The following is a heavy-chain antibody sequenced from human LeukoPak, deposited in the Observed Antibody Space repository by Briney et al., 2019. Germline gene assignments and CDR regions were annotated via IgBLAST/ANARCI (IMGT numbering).Heavy chain of an antibody. CDR1: GGAFSGYY. V-gene: IGHV4-34*01. D-gene: IGHD6-13*01. CDR2: VNHSGST. Sequence: PSETLSLTCAVFGGAFSGYYWSWIRQPPGKGLEWIGEVNHSGSTNYNPSLKSRVTISVDTSKNQFSLKLSSVTAADTAVYYCARGGAMAAAGGHFDYWGQGTLVTVSS. CDR3: ARGGAMAAAGGHFDY. J-gene: IGHJ4*02.